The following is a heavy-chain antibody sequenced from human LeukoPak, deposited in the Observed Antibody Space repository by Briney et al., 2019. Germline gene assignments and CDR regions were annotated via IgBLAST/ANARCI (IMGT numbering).Heavy chain of an antibody. CDR1: GFTFSSYW. V-gene: IGHV3-7*01. CDR2: INQDGSGQ. J-gene: IGHJ4*02. Sequence: PGGSLRLSCGASGFTFSSYWMSWVRQAPGKGLEWVANINQDGSGQYYVDSVKGRFTISRDNAKSSLSLQMNSLRAEDTAMYYCAKDQSSFCSRSSCYALHYWGQGTLVTVSS. D-gene: IGHD2-2*01. CDR3: AKDQSSFCSRSSCYALHY.